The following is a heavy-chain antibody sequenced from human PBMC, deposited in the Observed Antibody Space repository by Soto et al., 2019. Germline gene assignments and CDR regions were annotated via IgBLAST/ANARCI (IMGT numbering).Heavy chain of an antibody. Sequence: EVQLLESGGGLVQPGGSLRLSCAASGFTFSSYAMSWVRQAPGKGLEWVSAISGSGGSTYYADSVKGRFTISSDNSKNPLYLQMNSLRAEDTAVYYCAKTPSGSYRDYYFDYWGQGTLVTVSS. D-gene: IGHD1-26*01. CDR1: GFTFSSYA. V-gene: IGHV3-23*01. CDR3: AKTPSGSYRDYYFDY. J-gene: IGHJ4*02. CDR2: ISGSGGST.